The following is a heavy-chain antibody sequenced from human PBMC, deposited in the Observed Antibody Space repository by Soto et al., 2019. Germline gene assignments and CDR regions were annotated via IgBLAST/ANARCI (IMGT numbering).Heavy chain of an antibody. D-gene: IGHD4-17*01. CDR3: ARQASGDSLYS. V-gene: IGHV4-39*01. CDR1: GGSIDNRNTY. Sequence: QLQLQESGPGLVKPSETLSLTCTVSGGSIDNRNTYGGWIRQSPGKGLEYIGTISYSGTTYYNPSLRGRATLVADTSKTQFFLSLTAVTAAETAVYHCARQASGDSLYSWCQGTLVIVSA. J-gene: IGHJ5*02. CDR2: ISYSGTT.